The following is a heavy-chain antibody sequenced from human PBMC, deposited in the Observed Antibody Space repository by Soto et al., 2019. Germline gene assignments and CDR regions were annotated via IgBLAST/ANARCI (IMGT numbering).Heavy chain of an antibody. V-gene: IGHV1-69*05. CDR2: IIPIFGTT. CDR1: GGTFSSYA. J-gene: IGHJ4*02. D-gene: IGHD6-19*01. Sequence: GASVKVSCKSSGGTFSSYAISWVRQAPGQGLEWMGGIIPIFGTTNYAQKFQGRVTMTTDASTSTAYMELSSLRSEDTAVYYCARARGSGWYVWPFDYWGQGTLVTVSS. CDR3: ARARGSGWYVWPFDY.